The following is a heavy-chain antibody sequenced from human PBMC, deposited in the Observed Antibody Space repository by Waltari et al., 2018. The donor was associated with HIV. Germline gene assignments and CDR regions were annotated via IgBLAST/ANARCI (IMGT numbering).Heavy chain of an antibody. CDR2: INPNRRGT. Sequence: QVQLVQSGAEVKKPGASVKVSCKASGYTFTGYYMHWVRQGPGKGPEWGRWINPNRRGTNYATKLTGRVTMTRETSISTAYMELSRLISDDTAVYYCATALYSSSSAGSIDYWGQGTLVTVSS. CDR3: ATALYSSSSAGSIDY. CDR1: GYTFTGYY. J-gene: IGHJ4*02. V-gene: IGHV1-2*02. D-gene: IGHD6-6*01.